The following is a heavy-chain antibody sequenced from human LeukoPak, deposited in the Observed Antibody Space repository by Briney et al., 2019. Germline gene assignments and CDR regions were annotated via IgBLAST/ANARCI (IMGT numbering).Heavy chain of an antibody. D-gene: IGHD6-13*01. CDR1: GGSISSGSYH. CDR3: ARDGTAAGTFYH. J-gene: IGHJ4*02. V-gene: IGHV4-61*02. Sequence: PLQTLSLTCTVSGGSISSGSYHWSWIRQPAGKGLEWIGRIYTSGSTNYNPSLKSRVTISVDTSKNQFSLKLSSVTAADTAVYYCARDGTAAGTFYHWGQGTLVTVSS. CDR2: IYTSGST.